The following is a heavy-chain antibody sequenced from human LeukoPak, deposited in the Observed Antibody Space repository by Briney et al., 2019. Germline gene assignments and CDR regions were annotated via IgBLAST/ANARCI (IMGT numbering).Heavy chain of an antibody. D-gene: IGHD3-22*01. J-gene: IGHJ4*02. Sequence: SETLSLTCTVSGVSINSFYWSWIRQPPGKGLEWIGYIYDSGSTNYKPSLKSRVTMSVDTSKNQLSLKLSSVTAADTAVYYCARAPGMYYYDSSGYYLDWGQGTLVTVSS. CDR2: IYDSGST. CDR3: ARAPGMYYYDSSGYYLD. CDR1: GVSINSFY. V-gene: IGHV4-59*01.